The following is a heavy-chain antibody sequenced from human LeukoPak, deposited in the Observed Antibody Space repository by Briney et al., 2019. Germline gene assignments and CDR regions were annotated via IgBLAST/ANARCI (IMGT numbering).Heavy chain of an antibody. Sequence: KSSETLSLTCTVSGGSISSYYWSWIRQPPGKGLEWIGYIYYSGSTDYNPSLKSRVTISVDTSKNQFSLKLSSVTAADTAVYYCATVSYYYDSSGYYSWAFDIWGQGTMVTVSS. CDR1: GGSISSYY. CDR2: IYYSGST. J-gene: IGHJ3*02. CDR3: ATVSYYYDSSGYYSWAFDI. V-gene: IGHV4-59*08. D-gene: IGHD3-22*01.